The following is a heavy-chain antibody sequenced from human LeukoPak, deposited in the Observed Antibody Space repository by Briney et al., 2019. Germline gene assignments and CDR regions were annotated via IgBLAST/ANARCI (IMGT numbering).Heavy chain of an antibody. CDR3: ARHDTISGPYDASDI. CDR2: IYYSGGT. D-gene: IGHD5-24*01. CDR1: GDSISSYY. Sequence: KPSETLSLTCTVSGDSISSYYWSWIRQPPGKGLEWIGYIYYSGGTDYNPSLKSRVTISVDTSKNQFSLKLRSVTAADTAVYYCARHDTISGPYDASDIWGQGTMVTVSP. V-gene: IGHV4-59*08. J-gene: IGHJ3*02.